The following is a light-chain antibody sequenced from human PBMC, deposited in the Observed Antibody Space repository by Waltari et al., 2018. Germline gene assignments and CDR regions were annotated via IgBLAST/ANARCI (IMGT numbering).Light chain of an antibody. CDR2: DVT. Sequence: QSALTQPASVSGSPGQSITISCTGTSSDVGAYNYVSWYLQHPGKVPKLIIYDVTNRPSGVSGRFSGSKSGNTASLTISGLQGEDEADYFCTSYTSADTYIFGTGTTVTV. CDR3: TSYTSADTYI. J-gene: IGLJ1*01. V-gene: IGLV2-14*03. CDR1: SSDVGAYNY.